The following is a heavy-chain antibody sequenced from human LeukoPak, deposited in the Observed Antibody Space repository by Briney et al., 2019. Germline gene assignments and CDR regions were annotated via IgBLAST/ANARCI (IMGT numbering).Heavy chain of an antibody. D-gene: IGHD5-18*01. CDR3: VRYSASARWFDP. V-gene: IGHV4-30-4*01. Sequence: PSQTLSLTYTVSGGSIRSGDYYWTWIRQPPGQGLEWIGYIHYSGTTYYNPSLQSRLTISVDTSKSQFSLKLSSVTAADTAVYYCVRYSASARWFDPWGQGTLVTVSS. CDR1: GGSIRSGDYY. J-gene: IGHJ5*02. CDR2: IHYSGTT.